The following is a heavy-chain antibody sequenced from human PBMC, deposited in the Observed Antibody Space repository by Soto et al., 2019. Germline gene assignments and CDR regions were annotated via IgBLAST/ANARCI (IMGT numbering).Heavy chain of an antibody. V-gene: IGHV3-11*06. CDR3: ARQTPGELTAFDY. Sequence: GGSLRLSCAASGFTFRDYYMTWLRQAPGKGLEWISYISSSSSLTNYADSVRGRFTISRDNAEDSVSLQMNSLSAEDTAVYFCARQTPGELTAFDYWGQGTLVTVSS. CDR2: ISSSSSLT. CDR1: GFTFRDYY. D-gene: IGHD1-26*01. J-gene: IGHJ4*02.